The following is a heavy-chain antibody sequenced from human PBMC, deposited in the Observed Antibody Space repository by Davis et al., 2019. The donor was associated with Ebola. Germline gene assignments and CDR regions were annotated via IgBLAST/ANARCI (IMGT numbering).Heavy chain of an antibody. Sequence: GESLKISCKGSGYSFSNYWIGWVRQMPGRGLEWMGIIYPGDSDTIYSPSFQGQVAISVDKSISTAYLQWSSLEASDTAIYYCARHPAAADNHWFDPWGQGTLVTVSS. CDR3: ARHPAAADNHWFDP. D-gene: IGHD6-13*01. V-gene: IGHV5-51*01. J-gene: IGHJ5*02. CDR1: GYSFSNYW. CDR2: IYPGDSDT.